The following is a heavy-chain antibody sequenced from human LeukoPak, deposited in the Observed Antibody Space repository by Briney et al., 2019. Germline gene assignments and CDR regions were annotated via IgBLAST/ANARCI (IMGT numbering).Heavy chain of an antibody. CDR1: GYTFTNYA. J-gene: IGHJ4*02. V-gene: IGHV1-3*01. CDR2: INAGNGNT. D-gene: IGHD3-10*01. CDR3: AREGSFRGRFFDY. Sequence: GASVKVSCKASGYTFTNYAIHWVRQAPGQRLECMGWINAGNGNTEYSQKFQGRVTITRDTSATTVYMELSSLISEDTAVYYCAREGSFRGRFFDYWGQGTLVTVSS.